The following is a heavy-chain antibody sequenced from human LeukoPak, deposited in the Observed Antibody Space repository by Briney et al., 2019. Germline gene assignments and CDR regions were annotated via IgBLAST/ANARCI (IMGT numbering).Heavy chain of an antibody. J-gene: IGHJ4*02. CDR1: GFTFSSYA. D-gene: IGHD2-21*01. CDR3: AKIAEAVSSNYYFDY. CDR2: ISGSGGST. V-gene: IGHV3-23*01. Sequence: GGSLRLSCAASGFTFSSYAMSWVRQAPGKGLEWVSAISGSGGSTYYADSVKGRFTISRDNFKNTLYLQMNSLRAEDTAVYYCAKIAEAVSSNYYFDYWGQGTLVTVSS.